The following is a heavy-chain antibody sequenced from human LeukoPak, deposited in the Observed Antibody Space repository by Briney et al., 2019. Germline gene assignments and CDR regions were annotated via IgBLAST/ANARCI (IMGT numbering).Heavy chain of an antibody. J-gene: IGHJ5*02. CDR3: AKATRGRCSSTSCYSVNH. D-gene: IGHD2-2*02. CDR1: GFTFSSYA. Sequence: GGSPRLSCAASGFTFSSYAMSWVRQAPGKGLEWVSAISGSGGSTYYADSVKGRFTISRDNSKNTLYLQMNSLRAEDTAVYYCAKATRGRCSSTSCYSVNHWGQGTLVTVSS. CDR2: ISGSGGST. V-gene: IGHV3-23*01.